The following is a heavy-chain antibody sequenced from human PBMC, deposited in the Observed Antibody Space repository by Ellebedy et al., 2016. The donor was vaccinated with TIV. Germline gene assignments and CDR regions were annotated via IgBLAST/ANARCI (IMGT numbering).Heavy chain of an antibody. V-gene: IGHV3-30*18. Sequence: GGSLRLSXAASGFSFSSYGMHWVRQAPGKGLEWVAFISYHGSDKYYADSVKGRFTISRDNSKNTLYLQMNSLRAEDTAVYYCAKDPPYDYDGSGYPDYWGQGTLVTVSS. CDR3: AKDPPYDYDGSGYPDY. CDR2: ISYHGSDK. D-gene: IGHD3-22*01. CDR1: GFSFSSYG. J-gene: IGHJ4*02.